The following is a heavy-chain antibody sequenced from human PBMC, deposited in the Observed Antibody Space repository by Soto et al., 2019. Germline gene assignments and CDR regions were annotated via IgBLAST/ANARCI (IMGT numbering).Heavy chain of an antibody. CDR1: GYTFTSYD. Sequence: QVQLVQSGAEVKKPGASVKVSCKASGYTFTSYDINWVRQATGQGLEWMGWMNPNSGNTGYAQKFQGRVTLTRNTSISTAYMELSSLRSEDTAVDYCAREGVAITDNWCDPWGQGTLVTVSS. D-gene: IGHD3-16*01. CDR2: MNPNSGNT. V-gene: IGHV1-8*01. CDR3: AREGVAITDNWCDP. J-gene: IGHJ5*02.